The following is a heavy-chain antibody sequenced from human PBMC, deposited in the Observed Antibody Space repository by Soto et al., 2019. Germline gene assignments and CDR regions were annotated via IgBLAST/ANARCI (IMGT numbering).Heavy chain of an antibody. CDR3: SRSVYSSSWYGDCFDF. V-gene: IGHV3-49*04. D-gene: IGHD6-13*01. J-gene: IGHJ4*02. CDR2: IRSRAYTGTT. Sequence: GGSLRLSCTVSGFNFGDYAMSWVRQAPGKGLEWVGLIRSRAYTGTTESAASVQGRYTMSRDDSKYIAYLQMDSMKTEDTAVYYCSRSVYSSSWYGDCFDFWGQGTQVTVS. CDR1: GFNFGDYA.